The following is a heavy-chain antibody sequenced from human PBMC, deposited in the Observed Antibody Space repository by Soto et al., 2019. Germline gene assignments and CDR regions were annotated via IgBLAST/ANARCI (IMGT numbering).Heavy chain of an antibody. V-gene: IGHV3-23*01. CDR1: GFTFSSYA. CDR3: ARGLVYSSSRRWWDSDY. D-gene: IGHD6-6*01. CDR2: ISGSGGST. Sequence: GGSLRLSCAASGFTFSSYAMSWVRQAPGKGLEWVSAISGSGGSTYYADSVKGRFTISRDNSKNTLYLQMNSLSAEDTAVYYCARGLVYSSSRRWWDSDYWGQGTLVTVSS. J-gene: IGHJ4*02.